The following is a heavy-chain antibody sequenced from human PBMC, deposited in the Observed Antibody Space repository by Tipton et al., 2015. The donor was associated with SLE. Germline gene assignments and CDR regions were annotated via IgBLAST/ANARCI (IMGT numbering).Heavy chain of an antibody. CDR3: ARAPLFGVVTVRGPFDY. Sequence: TLSLTCTVSGGSVNGHYWNWIRQAPGKGLEWIGYIYYKGSTDYKSSLKSRLTISIDTSKNQVSLKPTSVTAADTAVYYCARAPLFGVVTVRGPFDYWGQGTLVTVSS. CDR2: IYYKGST. D-gene: IGHD3-3*01. CDR1: GGSVNGHY. V-gene: IGHV4-59*02. J-gene: IGHJ4*02.